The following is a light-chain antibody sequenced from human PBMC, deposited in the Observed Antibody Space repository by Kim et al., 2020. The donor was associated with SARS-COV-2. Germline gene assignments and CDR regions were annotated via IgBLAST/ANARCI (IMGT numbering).Light chain of an antibody. Sequence: SSELTQDPPVSVALGQTVRITCQGDSLKTYHANWYQQKPGQAPVVVIFDGSQRPPGSPDRVSASRSGNTAFLTIDGALAEDGGDYYCNSRDKDGKQVFGTGTQRTVL. CDR1: SLKTYH. CDR2: DGS. J-gene: IGLJ1*01. V-gene: IGLV3-19*01. CDR3: NSRDKDGKQV.